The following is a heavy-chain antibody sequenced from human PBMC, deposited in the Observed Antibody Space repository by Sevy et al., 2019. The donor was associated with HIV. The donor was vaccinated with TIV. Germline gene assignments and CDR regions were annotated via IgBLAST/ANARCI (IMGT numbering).Heavy chain of an antibody. CDR3: AKDFTGYNGMDV. J-gene: IGHJ6*02. D-gene: IGHD3-9*01. Sequence: GGSLRLSCAASGFTFNTYGMHWVRQAPGKGLEWVAVISYHGRDKFYGDSVEGRFTISRDNYKKMLYLQMNSLRTEETAVYYCAKDFTGYNGMDVWGQGTMVTVSS. CDR1: GFTFNTYG. CDR2: ISYHGRDK. V-gene: IGHV3-30*18.